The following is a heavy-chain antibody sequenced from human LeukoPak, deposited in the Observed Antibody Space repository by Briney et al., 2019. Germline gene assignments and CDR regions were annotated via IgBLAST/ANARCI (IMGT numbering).Heavy chain of an antibody. CDR1: GGSISSYY. V-gene: IGHV4-59*01. CDR3: ARGLAREFDH. Sequence: KASETLSLTCTVSGGSISSYYWSWIRQPPGKGLEWIGYIYYSGSTNYNPSLKSRVTISVDTSKNQFSLKLSSVTAADTAVYYCARGLAREFDHWGQGTLVTVSS. J-gene: IGHJ5*02. D-gene: IGHD6-19*01. CDR2: IYYSGST.